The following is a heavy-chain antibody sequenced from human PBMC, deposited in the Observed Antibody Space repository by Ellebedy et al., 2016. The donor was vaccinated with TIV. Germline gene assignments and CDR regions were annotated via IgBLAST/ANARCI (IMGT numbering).Heavy chain of an antibody. J-gene: IGHJ4*02. Sequence: ASVKVSXXASGYTFTSYGISWVRQAPGQGLEWMGWISAYNGNTNYAQKLQGRVTMTTDTSTSTAYMELRSLRSEDTAVYYCARDRGRVANFDYWGQGTLVTVSS. CDR3: ARDRGRVANFDY. D-gene: IGHD3-10*01. CDR1: GYTFTSYG. CDR2: ISAYNGNT. V-gene: IGHV1-18*01.